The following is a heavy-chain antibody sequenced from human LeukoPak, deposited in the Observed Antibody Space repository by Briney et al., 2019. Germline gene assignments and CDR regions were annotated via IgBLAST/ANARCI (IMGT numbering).Heavy chain of an antibody. V-gene: IGHV5-51*01. CDR2: SYPGDSDT. CDR3: ARQPFVVVPVATGAFDI. J-gene: IGHJ3*02. Sequence: GESPKISCKGSGYSFTSYWIGWVRQMPGKGLEWMGISYPGDSDTRYSPSFQGQVTISADKSISTAYLQWSSLKASDTAMYYCARQPFVVVPVATGAFDIWGQGTMVTVSS. D-gene: IGHD2-2*01. CDR1: GYSFTSYW.